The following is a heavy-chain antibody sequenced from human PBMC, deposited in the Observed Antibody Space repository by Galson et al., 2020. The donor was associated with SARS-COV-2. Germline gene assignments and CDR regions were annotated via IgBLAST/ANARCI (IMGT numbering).Heavy chain of an antibody. CDR2: IDPSDSNT. D-gene: IGHD3-16*01. Sequence: KIGESLKISCKGSGYSFTSYWISWVRQMPGKGLEWMGRIDPSDSNTNYSPSFQGHVTISADKSISTAYLQWGSLKASDTAMYYCARQGGVTTLLLSDWFDPGGHGTLVTSSS. CDR1: GYSFTSYW. J-gene: IGHJ5*02. V-gene: IGHV5-10-1*01. CDR3: ARQGGVTTLLLSDWFDP.